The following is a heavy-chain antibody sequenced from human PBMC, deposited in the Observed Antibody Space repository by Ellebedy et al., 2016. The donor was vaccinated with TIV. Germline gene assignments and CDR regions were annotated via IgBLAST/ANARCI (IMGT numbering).Heavy chain of an antibody. J-gene: IGHJ4*02. CDR3: AREPYDFWSGYGGYFDF. CDR2: IYYSGST. V-gene: IGHV4-59*01. CDR1: GGSISSYY. Sequence: MPGGSLRLSCTVSGGSISSYYWSWIRQPPGKGLEWIGYIYYSGSTKYNPSLKTRLTLSADPSKNQVSLILSSVTAADTAVYYCAREPYDFWSGYGGYFDFWGPGSLVTVSS. D-gene: IGHD3-3*01.